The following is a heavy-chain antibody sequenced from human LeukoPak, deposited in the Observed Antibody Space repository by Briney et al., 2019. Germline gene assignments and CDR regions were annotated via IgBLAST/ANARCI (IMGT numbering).Heavy chain of an antibody. CDR2: IGTSGDT. J-gene: IGHJ4*02. CDR3: SRVGSSGWPNYFDS. V-gene: IGHV3-13*04. CDR1: GFTFSSYD. Sequence: GESLKISCAASGFTFSSYDMHWVRQATGKGLEWVSVIGTSGDTYYAGSVKGRFTISRENAKNSLYLQMNSLTAGDTAVYFCSRVGSSGWPNYFDSWGQGTLVTVSS. D-gene: IGHD6-19*01.